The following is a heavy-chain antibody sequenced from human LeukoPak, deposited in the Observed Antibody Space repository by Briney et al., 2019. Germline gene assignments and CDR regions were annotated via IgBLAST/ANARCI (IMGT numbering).Heavy chain of an antibody. Sequence: SETLSLTCTVSGGSISSDYWSWIRQPPGKGLEWIGYIYYSGSTNYNPSLKSRVTISVDTSKNQFSLKLSSVTAADTAVYYCARMTPGDYFQYWGQGTLVTVSS. CDR2: IYYSGST. CDR3: ARMTPGDYFQY. CDR1: GGSISSDY. V-gene: IGHV4-59*01. J-gene: IGHJ4*02.